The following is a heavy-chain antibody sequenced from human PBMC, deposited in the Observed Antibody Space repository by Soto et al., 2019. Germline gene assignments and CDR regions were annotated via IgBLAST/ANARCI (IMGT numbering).Heavy chain of an antibody. CDR3: ARTDIVTTNWFDP. D-gene: IGHD5-12*01. CDR2: INHRRYT. J-gene: IGHJ5*02. V-gene: IGHV4-34*02. Sequence: QVHLQQWGAGLLKPSETLSLTCAVYGESFIGYYWTWIRQPPGKGLEWIGEINHRRYTNYNPSLKSRVTISIDTSKNQFSLKLTSVTAADTSVYYCARTDIVTTNWFDPWGRGTLVTVSS. CDR1: GESFIGYY.